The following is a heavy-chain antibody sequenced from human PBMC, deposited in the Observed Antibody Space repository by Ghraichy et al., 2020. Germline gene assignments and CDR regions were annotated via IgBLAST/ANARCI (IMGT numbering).Heavy chain of an antibody. CDR3: ARDPLVSPARAFDI. D-gene: IGHD1-14*01. Sequence: GGSLRLSCAASGFTFSSYWMSWVRQAPGKGLEWVANIKQDGSEKYYVDSVKGRFTISRDNAKNSLYLQMNSLRAEDTAVYYCARDPLVSPARAFDIWGQGTMVTVSS. CDR2: IKQDGSEK. CDR1: GFTFSSYW. V-gene: IGHV3-7*01. J-gene: IGHJ3*02.